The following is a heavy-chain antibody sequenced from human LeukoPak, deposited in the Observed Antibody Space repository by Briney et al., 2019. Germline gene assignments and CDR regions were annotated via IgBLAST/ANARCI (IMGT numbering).Heavy chain of an antibody. CDR2: ISSSSSYI. Sequence: PGGSLRLSCAASGFTFSSYSMNWVRQAPGKGLEWVSSISSSSSYIYYADSVKGRFTISRDNAKNSLYLQMYSLRAEDAAVYYCARALYGGDRIDYWRQGTLVTVSS. J-gene: IGHJ4*02. CDR1: GFTFSSYS. V-gene: IGHV3-21*01. D-gene: IGHD4-23*01. CDR3: ARALYGGDRIDY.